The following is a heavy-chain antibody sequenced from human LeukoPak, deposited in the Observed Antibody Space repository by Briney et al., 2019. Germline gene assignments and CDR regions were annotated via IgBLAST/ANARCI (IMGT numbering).Heavy chain of an antibody. CDR2: IYHSGST. Sequence: PSQTLSLTCAVSGDSSNNGDYSWSWIRQPPGKGLEWIGYIYHSGSTYYNPSLKSRVTISVDRSKNQFSLKLSSVTAADTAVYYCARVASMYYDFWSGYYTENWFDPWGQGTLVTVSS. D-gene: IGHD3-3*01. CDR3: ARVASMYYDFWSGYYTENWFDP. J-gene: IGHJ5*02. CDR1: GDSSNNGDYS. V-gene: IGHV4-30-2*01.